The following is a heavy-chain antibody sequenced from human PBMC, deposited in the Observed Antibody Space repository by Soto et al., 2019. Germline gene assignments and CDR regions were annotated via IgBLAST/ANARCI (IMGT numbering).Heavy chain of an antibody. CDR2: ISSYNGNT. CDR1: GYTFTSYG. Sequence: ASVKVSCKASGYTFTSYGISWVRQAPGQGLEWMGWISSYNGNTNYAQKVQGRVTLTTDSSTSTTYMELRSLRSDDTAVYYCARGPRYCGTNTCFSGVNWFDPWGQGTLVTVSS. J-gene: IGHJ5*02. V-gene: IGHV1-18*04. CDR3: ARGPRYCGTNTCFSGVNWFDP. D-gene: IGHD2-2*01.